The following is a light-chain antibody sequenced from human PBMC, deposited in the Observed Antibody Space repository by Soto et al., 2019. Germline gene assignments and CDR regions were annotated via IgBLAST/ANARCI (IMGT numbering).Light chain of an antibody. J-gene: IGLJ1*01. V-gene: IGLV1-40*01. CDR3: QSYDSSLSGYV. CDR2: GNS. Sequence: QSVLTQPPSVSGVPGQRVTISCTGSSSNIGAGYDVHWYQQLPGTAPKLLIYGNSNRPSGVPDRFSGSKSGTSASLAITGLQAEDEADYYCQSYDSSLSGYVFGTGTRSPS. CDR1: SSNIGAGYD.